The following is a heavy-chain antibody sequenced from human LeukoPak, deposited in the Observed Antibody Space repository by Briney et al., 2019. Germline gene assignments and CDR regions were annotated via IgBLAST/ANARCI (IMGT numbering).Heavy chain of an antibody. CDR2: ISSSSSYI. V-gene: IGHV3-21*01. D-gene: IGHD6-6*01. CDR1: GFTFSNFG. Sequence: PGGSLRLSCAASGFTFSNFGMNWVRQAPGKGLEWVSSISSSSSYIYYADSVKGRFTISRDNAKNSLYLQMNSLRAEDTAVYYCARGVRFDLWGRGTLVTVSS. CDR3: ARGVRFDL. J-gene: IGHJ2*01.